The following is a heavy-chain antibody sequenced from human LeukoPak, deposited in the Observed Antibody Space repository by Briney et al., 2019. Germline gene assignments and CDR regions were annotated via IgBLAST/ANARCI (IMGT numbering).Heavy chain of an antibody. CDR3: ARGKGLPDY. V-gene: IGHV3-21*01. CDR2: ITTSSSYM. CDR1: GFTFSAYN. J-gene: IGHJ4*02. D-gene: IGHD2-21*01. Sequence: TGGSLRLSCAASGFTFSAYNMNWVRRTPGKGLEWVSSITTSSSYMFYADSVRGRFTISRDNAKNSLYLQMNSLRAEDTAVYYCARGKGLPDYWGQGTLVTVSS.